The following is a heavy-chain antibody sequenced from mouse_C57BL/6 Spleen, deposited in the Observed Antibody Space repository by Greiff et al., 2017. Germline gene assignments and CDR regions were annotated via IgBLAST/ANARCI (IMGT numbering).Heavy chain of an antibody. CDR1: GFTFSDYY. Sequence: EVKVVESEGGLVQPGSSMKLSCTASGFTFSDYYMAWVRQVPEKGLEWVANINYDGSSTYYLDSLKSRFIISRDNAKNILYLQMSSLKSEDTATYYCARAGGLFFDYWGQGTTLTVSS. D-gene: IGHD6-5*01. V-gene: IGHV5-16*01. J-gene: IGHJ2*01. CDR3: ARAGGLFFDY. CDR2: INYDGSST.